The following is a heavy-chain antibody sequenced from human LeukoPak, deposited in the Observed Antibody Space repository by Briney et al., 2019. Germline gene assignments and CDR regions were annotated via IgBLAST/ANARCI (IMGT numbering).Heavy chain of an antibody. CDR3: ARAKPYSSSPQAWFHP. D-gene: IGHD6-13*01. V-gene: IGHV1-69*04. J-gene: IGHJ5*02. CDR2: IIPIFGIA. CDR1: GGTSSSFA. Sequence: SVNVSCKVSGGTSSSFAISWVRQAPGQGLGWMGRIIPIFGIANYAQTFQGRVTITADKSTSTAYIELSSLRSEDTAVHYCARAKPYSSSPQAWFHPWGQRTLVTVSS.